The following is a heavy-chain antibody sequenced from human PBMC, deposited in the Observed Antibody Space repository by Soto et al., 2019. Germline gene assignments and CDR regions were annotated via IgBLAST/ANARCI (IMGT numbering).Heavy chain of an antibody. Sequence: ASVKVSCQASGYTFTSYGISWVRQAPGQGLESMGWISAYNGNTNYAQKLQGRVTMTTDTSTSTAYMELRSLRSDDTAVYYCARVADSGGNADAFDIWGQGTMVTVSS. V-gene: IGHV1-18*04. D-gene: IGHD4-17*01. CDR2: ISAYNGNT. CDR3: ARVADSGGNADAFDI. J-gene: IGHJ3*02. CDR1: GYTFTSYG.